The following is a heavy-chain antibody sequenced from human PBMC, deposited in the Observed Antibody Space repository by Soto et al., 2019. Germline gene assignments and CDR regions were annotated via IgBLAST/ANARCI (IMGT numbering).Heavy chain of an antibody. CDR3: ARIFGSPTSYWYFDL. Sequence: EVQLVESGGGLVQPGGPLGPPWAPSGLPLRAYWWSWFAKPPGKGREGVANIKQEGIEKYYMDSMKGRFTISRDNAKNSLFLQMNSLRAEDTALYYCARIFGSPTSYWYFDLWGRGTLVIVSS. D-gene: IGHD3-10*01. J-gene: IGHJ2*01. CDR1: GLPLRAYW. V-gene: IGHV3-7*01. CDR2: IKQEGIEK.